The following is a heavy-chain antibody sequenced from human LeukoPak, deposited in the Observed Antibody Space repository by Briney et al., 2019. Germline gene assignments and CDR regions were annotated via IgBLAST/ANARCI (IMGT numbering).Heavy chain of an antibody. Sequence: ASVKVSCKASGYTFSNDGISWVRQAPGQGLEWMGWISTYNGNTNYAQKVQGRVTMTTDTSTSTVYMELRRLRSDDTAVYYCARGPGIDWFDPWGQGTLVTVSS. CDR1: GYTFSNDG. CDR3: ARGPGIDWFDP. D-gene: IGHD1-14*01. V-gene: IGHV1-18*04. CDR2: ISTYNGNT. J-gene: IGHJ5*02.